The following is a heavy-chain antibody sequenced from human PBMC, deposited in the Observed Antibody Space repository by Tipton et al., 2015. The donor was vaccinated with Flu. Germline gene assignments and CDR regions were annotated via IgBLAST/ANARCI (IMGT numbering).Heavy chain of an antibody. Sequence: SLRLSCAASGFTFSSYGMHWVRQAPGKGLEWVAVISYDGSNKYYADSVKGRFTISRDNSKNTLYLQMNSLRAEDTAVYYCAKDLYSSSLGARGYYYGMDVWGQGTTVTVSS. D-gene: IGHD6-13*01. CDR3: AKDLYSSSLGARGYYYGMDV. J-gene: IGHJ6*02. CDR1: GFTFSSYG. V-gene: IGHV3-30*18. CDR2: ISYDGSNK.